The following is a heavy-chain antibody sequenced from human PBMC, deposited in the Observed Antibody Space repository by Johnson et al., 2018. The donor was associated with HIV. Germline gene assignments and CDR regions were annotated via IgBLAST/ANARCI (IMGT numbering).Heavy chain of an antibody. CDR1: GFTFHAYV. D-gene: IGHD6-6*01. Sequence: QMLLVESGGGLVQPGRSLTLSCAASGFTFHAYVMHWVRQAPGKGLEWVAVISYDGRNKYSVDSVKGRFTISRDNAKNSLDLEMNNLRAEDTAVYYCARVAQSIAARPEAFDIWGQGTMVTVSS. J-gene: IGHJ3*02. V-gene: IGHV3-30*03. CDR2: ISYDGRNK. CDR3: ARVAQSIAARPEAFDI.